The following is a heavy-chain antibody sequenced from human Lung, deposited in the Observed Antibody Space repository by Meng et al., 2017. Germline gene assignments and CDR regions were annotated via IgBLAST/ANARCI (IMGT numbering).Heavy chain of an antibody. CDR2: INTDASIT. CDR1: GFTFSSYN. D-gene: IGHD3-9*01. J-gene: IGHJ4*02. V-gene: IGHV3-74*03. Sequence: EVQRVESGGCLVQPGGSLSLSCAASGFTFSSYNMHWVRQTPGEGLVWVSRINTDASITTYADSVKGRFTISRDDAKNTVYLQMNSLRAEDTAVYYCARDADWVIFDHWGQGALVTVSS. CDR3: ARDADWVIFDH.